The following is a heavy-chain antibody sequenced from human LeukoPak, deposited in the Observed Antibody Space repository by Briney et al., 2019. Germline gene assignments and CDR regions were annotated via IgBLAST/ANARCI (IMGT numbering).Heavy chain of an antibody. J-gene: IGHJ4*02. CDR1: GFTFSDYY. Sequence: PGGSLRLSCAASGFTFSDYYMSWIRQAPGKGLEWVSAISGSGGSTYYADSVKGRFTISRDNSKNTLYLQMNSLRAEDTAVYYCARAAGGYCSGGSCYLSHSTDYWGQGTLVTVSS. CDR2: ISGSGGST. V-gene: IGHV3-23*01. D-gene: IGHD2-15*01. CDR3: ARAAGGYCSGGSCYLSHSTDY.